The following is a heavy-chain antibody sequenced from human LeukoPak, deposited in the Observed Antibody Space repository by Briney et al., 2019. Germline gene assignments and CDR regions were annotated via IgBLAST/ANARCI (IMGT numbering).Heavy chain of an antibody. D-gene: IGHD4-17*01. V-gene: IGHV5-51*01. Sequence: GESLQISCQASGYSFSSYWVAWVRQMPGKGLEWMGIIYPGDSDTRYSPSFQGQVTISADKSISSAYLQWSSLKASDTAMYYCARPLAGGDYEDAFDIWGQGTMVTVSS. J-gene: IGHJ3*02. CDR2: IYPGDSDT. CDR1: GYSFSSYW. CDR3: ARPLAGGDYEDAFDI.